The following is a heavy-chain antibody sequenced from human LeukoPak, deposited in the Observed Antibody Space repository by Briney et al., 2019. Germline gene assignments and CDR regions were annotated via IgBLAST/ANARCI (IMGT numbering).Heavy chain of an antibody. V-gene: IGHV3-23*01. Sequence: PGGSLRLSCAASGFTFSSYGMSWVRQAPEKGLQWVSAISGGGVSTYYADSVRGRFTISRDNSKNTLYLQMNSLRAEDTAVYYCAKDLAVAGPRAFDIWGQGTMVTVSS. CDR2: ISGGGVST. CDR3: AKDLAVAGPRAFDI. D-gene: IGHD6-19*01. CDR1: GFTFSSYG. J-gene: IGHJ3*02.